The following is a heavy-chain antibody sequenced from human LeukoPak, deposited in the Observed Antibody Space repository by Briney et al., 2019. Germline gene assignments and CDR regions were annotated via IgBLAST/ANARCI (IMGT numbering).Heavy chain of an antibody. J-gene: IGHJ4*02. V-gene: IGHV3-7*04. Sequence: QPGGSLRLSCAASGFTFSSYWMSWVRQAPGKGLEWVANIKQDGSEKYYVDSVKGRFTISRDNAKNSLYLQMNSLRAEDTAVYYCARADSTMVVWYFDYWGQGALVTVSS. CDR1: GFTFSSYW. CDR3: ARADSTMVVWYFDY. CDR2: IKQDGSEK. D-gene: IGHD4/OR15-4a*01.